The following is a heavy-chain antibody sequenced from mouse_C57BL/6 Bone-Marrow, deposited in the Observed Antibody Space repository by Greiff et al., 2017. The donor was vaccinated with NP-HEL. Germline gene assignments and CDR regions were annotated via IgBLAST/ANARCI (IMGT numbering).Heavy chain of an antibody. J-gene: IGHJ4*01. Sequence: QVQLQQSGAELMKPGASVKLSCKASGYTFTSYDINWVKQRPGQGLEWIGWIYPRDGSTKYNEKFKGKATLTVDTSSSTAYMELHSLTSEDSAVYFCARPTAQVPYAMDYWGQGTSVTVSS. CDR2: IYPRDGST. V-gene: IGHV1-85*01. CDR1: GYTFTSYD. D-gene: IGHD3-2*02. CDR3: ARPTAQVPYAMDY.